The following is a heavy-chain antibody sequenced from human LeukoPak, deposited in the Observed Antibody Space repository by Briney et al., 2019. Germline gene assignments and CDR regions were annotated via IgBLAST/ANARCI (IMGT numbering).Heavy chain of an antibody. CDR1: GFTFSSYA. D-gene: IGHD3-10*01. Sequence: GGSLRLSCAASGFTFSSYAMSWVRQAPGKGLEWVSAISGSGGSTYYADSVKGRFTISRDSSKNTLYLQMNSLRAEDTAVYYCAKDVRLVRGVNYGSIIDYFDYWGQGTLVTVSS. J-gene: IGHJ4*02. V-gene: IGHV3-23*01. CDR2: ISGSGGST. CDR3: AKDVRLVRGVNYGSIIDYFDY.